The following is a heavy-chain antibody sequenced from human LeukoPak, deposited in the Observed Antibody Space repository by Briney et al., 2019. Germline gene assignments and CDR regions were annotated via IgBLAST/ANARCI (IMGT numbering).Heavy chain of an antibody. V-gene: IGHV4-34*01. D-gene: IGHD3-9*01. J-gene: IGHJ3*02. CDR3: ARGRLRYFDWFVFDI. CDR1: GGSFSGYY. Sequence: SETLSLTCAVYGGSFSGYYWSWIRQPPGKGLEWIGEINHSGSTNYNPSLKSRVTISVDTSKNQFSLKPSSVTAADTAVYYCARGRLRYFDWFVFDIWGQGTMVTVSS. CDR2: INHSGST.